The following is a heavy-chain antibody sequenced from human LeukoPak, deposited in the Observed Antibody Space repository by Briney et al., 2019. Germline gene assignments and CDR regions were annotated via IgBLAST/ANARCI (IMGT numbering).Heavy chain of an antibody. Sequence: ASVKVSCKASGYTFTSYGISWVRQAPGQGLEWMGWISAYNGNTNYAQKLQGRVTMTTDTSTSTAYMELRSPRSDDTAVYYCARGCSSTSCKGYFDYWGQGTLVTVSS. CDR1: GYTFTSYG. V-gene: IGHV1-18*01. D-gene: IGHD2-2*01. CDR3: ARGCSSTSCKGYFDY. CDR2: ISAYNGNT. J-gene: IGHJ4*02.